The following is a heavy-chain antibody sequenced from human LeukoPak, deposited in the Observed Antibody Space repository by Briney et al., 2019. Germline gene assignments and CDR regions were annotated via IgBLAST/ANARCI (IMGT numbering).Heavy chain of an antibody. J-gene: IGHJ4*02. CDR1: GFIFSTYW. D-gene: IGHD3-22*01. Sequence: GGSLRLSCAASGFIFSTYWMSWVRQAPGKELEWVANIKQDGSEKYYVDSVKGRFTISRDNAKNSLYLQMNSLRAEDTAVYYCARDKFYYDSSGQNDYWGQGTLVTVPS. CDR3: ARDKFYYDSSGQNDY. CDR2: IKQDGSEK. V-gene: IGHV3-7*01.